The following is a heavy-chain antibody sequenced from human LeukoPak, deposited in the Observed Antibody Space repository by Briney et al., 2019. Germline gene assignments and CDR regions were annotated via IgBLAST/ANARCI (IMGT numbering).Heavy chain of an antibody. V-gene: IGHV3-21*06. Sequence: GGSLRLSCEASGFTFSSFAMNWVRQAPGKGLEWVSSISRGGGYIYYTGSVKGRFTISRDNAKNSLYLQMNSLRAEDTAVYYCASTENPRTAADADHYYYYYMDVWGNGTTVTVSS. CDR1: GFTFSSFA. CDR2: ISRGGGYI. D-gene: IGHD6-13*01. CDR3: ASTENPRTAADADHYYYYYMDV. J-gene: IGHJ6*03.